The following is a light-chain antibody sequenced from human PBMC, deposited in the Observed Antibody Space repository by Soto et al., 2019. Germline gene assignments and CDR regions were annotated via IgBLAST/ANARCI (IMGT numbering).Light chain of an antibody. CDR3: QQYNSYSPT. CDR2: AAS. V-gene: IGKV1-5*01. CDR1: QSISSW. Sequence: DIQMTQSPSTLSASVGDRVTITCRASQSISSWLAWYQQKPGKVPKLLIYAASTLQSGVPSRFSGSGSGTDFTLTISSLQPDDFATYYCQQYNSYSPTFGQGTRLEIK. J-gene: IGKJ5*01.